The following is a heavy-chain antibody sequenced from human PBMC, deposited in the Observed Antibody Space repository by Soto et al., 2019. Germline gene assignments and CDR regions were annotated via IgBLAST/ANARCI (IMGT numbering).Heavy chain of an antibody. D-gene: IGHD3-3*01. Sequence: GGSLRLSCAASGLTFSRHWMTWVRQAPGKGPEWVANIKEDGTEKDYMDSVKGRFTISRDNAKDSLFLQMNSLRAEDTAIYYCASRPSGDRYYAVFDYWGQGALVTVSS. CDR3: ASRPSGDRYYAVFDY. J-gene: IGHJ4*02. V-gene: IGHV3-7*03. CDR1: GLTFSRHW. CDR2: IKEDGTEK.